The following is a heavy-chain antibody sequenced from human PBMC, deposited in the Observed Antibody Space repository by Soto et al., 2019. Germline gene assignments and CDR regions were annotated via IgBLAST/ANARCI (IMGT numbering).Heavy chain of an antibody. CDR2: ISGSGGST. V-gene: IGHV3-23*01. CDR3: AKEHRPLYYYGSGSYSSDFDY. Sequence: PGGSLRLSCAASGFTFSSYAMSWVRQAPGKGLEWVSAISGSGGSTYYADSVKGRFTISRDNSKDTLYLQMNSLRAEDTAVYYCAKEHRPLYYYGSGSYSSDFDYWGQGTLVTVSS. J-gene: IGHJ4*02. D-gene: IGHD3-10*01. CDR1: GFTFSSYA.